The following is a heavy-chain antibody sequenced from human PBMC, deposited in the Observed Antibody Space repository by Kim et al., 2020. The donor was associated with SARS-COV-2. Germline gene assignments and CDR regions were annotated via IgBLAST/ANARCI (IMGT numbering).Heavy chain of an antibody. D-gene: IGHD3-22*01. CDR1: GITFSSSW. Sequence: GGSLRLSRAASGITFSSSWMHWVRQAPGEGLVWVSRINSDGSITSYADSVKGRFTISRDNAKNTLYLQMNSLRAEDTAVYYCARRYYDSSGYYAFDIWG. V-gene: IGHV3-74*01. J-gene: IGHJ3*02. CDR2: INSDGSIT. CDR3: ARRYYDSSGYYAFDI.